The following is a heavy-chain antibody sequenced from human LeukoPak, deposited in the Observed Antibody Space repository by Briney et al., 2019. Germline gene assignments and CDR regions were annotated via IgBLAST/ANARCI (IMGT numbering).Heavy chain of an antibody. V-gene: IGHV4-34*01. D-gene: IGHD5-12*01. CDR1: GGSFSGYY. Sequence: SETLSLTCAVYGGSFSGYYWSWIRQPPGKGLEWIGEINHSGSTNYNPSLKSRVTISVDTSKNQFSLKLSSVTAADTAVYYCARGAQGYSGYDYPFDYWGQGTLVTVSS. J-gene: IGHJ4*02. CDR3: ARGAQGYSGYDYPFDY. CDR2: INHSGST.